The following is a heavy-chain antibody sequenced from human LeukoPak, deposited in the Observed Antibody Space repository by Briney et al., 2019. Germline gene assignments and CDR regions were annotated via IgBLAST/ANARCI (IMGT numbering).Heavy chain of an antibody. D-gene: IGHD1-26*01. J-gene: IGHJ4*02. CDR1: GFTFSSYA. Sequence: GGSLRLSCAASGFTFSSYAMHWVRQAPGKGLEWVSAISGSGGSTYYADSVKGRFTISRDNSKNTLYLQMNSLRAEDTAVYYCAKAFYSGSYSDFDYWGQGTLVTVSS. CDR3: AKAFYSGSYSDFDY. V-gene: IGHV3-23*01. CDR2: ISGSGGST.